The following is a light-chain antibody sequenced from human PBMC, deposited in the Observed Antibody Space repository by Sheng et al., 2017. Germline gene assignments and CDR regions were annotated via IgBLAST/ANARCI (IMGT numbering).Light chain of an antibody. V-gene: IGKV3-15*01. J-gene: IGKJ4*01. CDR3: QQYKNFPLP. CDR1: QSVSSM. CDR2: GAS. Sequence: EIVMTQSPATLSVSPGERATLSCRASQSVSSMLAWYQQKPGQAPRLLIYGASTRATGVPARFSGSGSGTEFTLTISSLQSEDFAVYYCQQYKNFPLPFGGRDQGGDQT.